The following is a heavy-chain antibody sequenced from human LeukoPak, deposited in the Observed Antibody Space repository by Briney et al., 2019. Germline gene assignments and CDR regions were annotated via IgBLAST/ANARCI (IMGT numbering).Heavy chain of an antibody. CDR1: GFSFSDFY. CDR2: ISASGLIL. D-gene: IGHD4-11*01. V-gene: IGHV3-11*01. J-gene: IGHJ4*02. Sequence: SGGSLRLSCAASGFSFSDFYMSWIRQAPGKGLEWVSYISASGLILYYADSVKGRFTISRDNAKNSLYLQMNSLRAEDTAVYYCASPPHSHYGNWGQGTLVTVSS. CDR3: ASPPHSHYGN.